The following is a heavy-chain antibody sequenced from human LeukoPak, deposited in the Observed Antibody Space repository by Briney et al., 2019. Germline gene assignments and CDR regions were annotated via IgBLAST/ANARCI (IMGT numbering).Heavy chain of an antibody. J-gene: IGHJ4*02. V-gene: IGHV4-30-2*01. CDR1: GGSISSGGYS. CDR2: IYHSGST. CDR3: ARVYSGYVLDY. Sequence: SETLSLTCAVSGGSISSGGYSWSWIQQPPGKGLEWIGYIYHSGSTYYNPSLKSRVTISVDRSKNQFSLKLSSVTAADTAVYYCARVYSGYVLDYWGQGTLVTVSS. D-gene: IGHD5-12*01.